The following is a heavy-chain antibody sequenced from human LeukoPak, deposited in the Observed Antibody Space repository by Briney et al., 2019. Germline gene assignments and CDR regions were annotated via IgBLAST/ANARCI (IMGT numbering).Heavy chain of an antibody. Sequence: SQTLSLTCTVSGCSISSGDYYWSWIRQPPGKGLEWIVYIYYSGSTYYNPYLKGRVTIPVDTSKNQFSLNLSSVTAADTAVYYCARDRGPDYGGPGNYGMDVWGQGTTVTVSS. CDR1: GCSISSGDYY. V-gene: IGHV4-30-4*01. CDR2: IYYSGST. D-gene: IGHD4-17*01. CDR3: ARDRGPDYGGPGNYGMDV. J-gene: IGHJ6*02.